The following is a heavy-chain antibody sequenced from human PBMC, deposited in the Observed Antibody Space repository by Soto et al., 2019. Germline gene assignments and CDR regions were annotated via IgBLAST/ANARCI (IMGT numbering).Heavy chain of an antibody. V-gene: IGHV4-59*01. Sequence: QVQLQESGPGLVKPSETLSLTCTVSGGSISSYYWSWIRQPPGKGLEWIGYIYYSGSTNYNPSLKSRVTISVDTSKNQFSLKLSSVTAADTAVYYCARDIWFGEDNNWFDPWGQGTLVTVSS. CDR3: ARDIWFGEDNNWFDP. CDR2: IYYSGST. J-gene: IGHJ5*02. D-gene: IGHD3-10*01. CDR1: GGSISSYY.